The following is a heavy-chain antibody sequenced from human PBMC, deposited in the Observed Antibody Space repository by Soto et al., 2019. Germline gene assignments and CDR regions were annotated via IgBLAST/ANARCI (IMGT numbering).Heavy chain of an antibody. CDR2: ISNSGGT. V-gene: IGHV4-59*01. Sequence: SETLSLTCTVSGDSISSYYWSWVRQPPGQGLEWIGYISNSGGTNVNPSLKGRVTLSVDASMNQFSLRLSSVTAADTAVYFCSRVFGAYWYFVYWGRGTLVTVSS. D-gene: IGHD2-8*02. CDR3: SRVFGAYWYFVY. CDR1: GDSISSYY. J-gene: IGHJ4*02.